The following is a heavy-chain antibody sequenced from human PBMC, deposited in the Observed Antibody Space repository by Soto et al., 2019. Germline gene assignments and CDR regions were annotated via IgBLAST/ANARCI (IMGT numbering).Heavy chain of an antibody. V-gene: IGHV3-23*01. CDR2: VSDSGGST. CDR3: VQRGGRTYYGPFDY. J-gene: IGHJ4*02. D-gene: IGHD3-22*01. Sequence: GGSLRLSCVASGFTFNTYAMAWVRQTPGQGLEWVSSVSDSGGSTYYADSVKRRFTMSRDNSRNTLYLQMNSLRAEDTAVYFCVQRGGRTYYGPFDYWGQGALVTVSS. CDR1: GFTFNTYA.